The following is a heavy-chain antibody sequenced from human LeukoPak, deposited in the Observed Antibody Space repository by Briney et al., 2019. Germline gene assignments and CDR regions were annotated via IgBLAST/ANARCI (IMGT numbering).Heavy chain of an antibody. CDR1: GGSISSSNYY. CDR2: ISYSGNT. V-gene: IGHV4-39*01. CDR3: ASDSSDYYLDY. J-gene: IGHJ4*02. D-gene: IGHD3-22*01. Sequence: SETLSLTCTVSGGSISSSNYYWGWIRQPPGKGLEWIGSISYSGNTYYNPSLKSRVTMSVDTSKNQFSLTLSSVTAADTAVYSCASDSSDYYLDYWGQGTLVTVSS.